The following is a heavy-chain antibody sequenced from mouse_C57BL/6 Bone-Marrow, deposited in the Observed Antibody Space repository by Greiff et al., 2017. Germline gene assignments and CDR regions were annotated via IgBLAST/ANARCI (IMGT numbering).Heavy chain of an antibody. CDR1: GFTFSDYY. V-gene: IGHV5-12*01. Sequence: EVHLVESGGGLVQPGGSLKLSCAASGFTFSDYYMYWVRQTPEKRLEWVAYISNGGGSTYYPDTVKGRFTISRDNAKNTLYLQMSRLKSEDTAMYYCARHSPYYGSSYGYFDVWGTGTTVTVSS. D-gene: IGHD1-1*01. CDR3: ARHSPYYGSSYGYFDV. J-gene: IGHJ1*03. CDR2: ISNGGGST.